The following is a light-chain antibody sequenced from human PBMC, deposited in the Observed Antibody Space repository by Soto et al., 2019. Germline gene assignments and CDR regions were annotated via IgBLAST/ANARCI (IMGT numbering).Light chain of an antibody. CDR2: AAS. Sequence: DIQMTQSPSSLSASVGDRVTISCRASQSISSYLNWYQQKPGKAPKLLIYAASSLESGVPSRFSGSGSGTDFTLTISSLQPEDFATYYCQQSYSTRLMYTFGQGTKLEIK. V-gene: IGKV1-39*01. CDR3: QQSYSTRLMYT. CDR1: QSISSY. J-gene: IGKJ2*01.